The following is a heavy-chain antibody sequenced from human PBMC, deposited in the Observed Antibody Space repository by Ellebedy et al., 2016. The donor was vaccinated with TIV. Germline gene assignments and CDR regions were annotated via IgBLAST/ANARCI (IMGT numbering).Heavy chain of an antibody. V-gene: IGHV3-23*01. D-gene: IGHD1-26*01. CDR2: ISGSSGST. J-gene: IGHJ6*03. Sequence: GGSLRLXXAASGFTFSSYAMSWVRQAPGKGLEWVSSISGSSGSTYYADSVRGRFTISRDNSKNTLYLQMNSLRAEDTAVYYCAKGPTTRYYYMDVWGKGTTVTVSS. CDR3: AKGPTTRYYYMDV. CDR1: GFTFSSYA.